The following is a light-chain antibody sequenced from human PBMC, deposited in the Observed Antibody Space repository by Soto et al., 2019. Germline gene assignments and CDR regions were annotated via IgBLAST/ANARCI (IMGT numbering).Light chain of an antibody. CDR1: QSVSSY. J-gene: IGKJ1*01. CDR3: QQRSSRPPWT. Sequence: EIVLTQSPATLSLSPGERATLSCRASQSVSSYLAWYQQKPGQAPRRLIYDASNRATGSPPRFSGSGSGTDVTLTISSLEHEDFAVDYCQQRSSRPPWTFGQGTKVEIK. V-gene: IGKV3-11*01. CDR2: DAS.